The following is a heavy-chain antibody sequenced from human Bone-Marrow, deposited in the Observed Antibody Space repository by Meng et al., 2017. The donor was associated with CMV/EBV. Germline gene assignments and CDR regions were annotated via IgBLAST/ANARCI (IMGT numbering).Heavy chain of an antibody. J-gene: IGHJ6*02. D-gene: IGHD3-3*01. CDR3: ARAQSSYYDFWSGPYYYYGMAV. Sequence: GESLKISCAASGFNFCSHRMNWVRQAPGKGLEWVSYISSSGSTIYYADSVKGRFTISRDNAKNSMDLQMNSLRTEDTAVYYCARAQSSYYDFWSGPYYYYGMAVWGPGNTV. CDR1: GFNFCSHR. V-gene: IGHV3-48*04. CDR2: ISSSGSTI.